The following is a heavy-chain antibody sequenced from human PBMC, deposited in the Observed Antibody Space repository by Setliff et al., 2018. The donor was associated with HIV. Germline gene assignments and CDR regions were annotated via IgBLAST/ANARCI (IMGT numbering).Heavy chain of an antibody. CDR2: IKENGDEK. Sequence: GGSLRLSCAASGLNFVTYDMHWIRQAPGKGLEWVANIKENGDEKYYVDSVKGRFTISRDNAKNSLYLQMSSLRVEDTAVYYCARSVPDSAYRPTDYWGQGTQVTVSS. CDR3: ARSVPDSAYRPTDY. V-gene: IGHV3-7*03. J-gene: IGHJ4*02. D-gene: IGHD3-22*01. CDR1: GLNFVTYD.